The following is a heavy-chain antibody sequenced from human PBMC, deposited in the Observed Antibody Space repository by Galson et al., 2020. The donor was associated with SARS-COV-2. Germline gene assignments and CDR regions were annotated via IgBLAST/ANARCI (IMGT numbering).Heavy chain of an antibody. V-gene: IGHV3-30-3*01. Sequence: TGGSLRLSCAASGFTFSSYAMHWVRQAPGKGLEWVAAISYDGSNKYYADSVKGRFTISRDNSKNTLYLQMNSLRAEETAVYYCARTGGSYMDYWGQGTMVTVSS. J-gene: IGHJ4*02. CDR1: GFTFSSYA. CDR2: ISYDGSNK. CDR3: ARTGGSYMDY. D-gene: IGHD1-26*01.